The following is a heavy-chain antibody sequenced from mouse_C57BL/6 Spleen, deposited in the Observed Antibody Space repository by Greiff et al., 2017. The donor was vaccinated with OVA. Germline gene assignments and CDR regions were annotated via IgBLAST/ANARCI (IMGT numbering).Heavy chain of an antibody. CDR2: IYPGNSDT. Sequence: EVQLQQSGTVLARPGASVKMSCKTSGYTFTSYWMHWVKQRPGQGLEWIGAIYPGNSDTSYNQKFKGKAKLTAVTSASTAYMELSSLTNEDSAVYYGTRGDGYYLAWFAYWGQGTLVTVSA. D-gene: IGHD2-3*01. CDR3: TRGDGYYLAWFAY. J-gene: IGHJ3*01. V-gene: IGHV1-5*01. CDR1: GYTFTSYW.